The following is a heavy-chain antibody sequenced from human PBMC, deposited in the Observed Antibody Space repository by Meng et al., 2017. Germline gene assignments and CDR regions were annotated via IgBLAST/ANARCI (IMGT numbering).Heavy chain of an antibody. V-gene: IGHV4-61*01. J-gene: IGHJ4*02. D-gene: IGHD4-17*01. CDR2: IVYSGST. CDR1: GGSVGSGNYY. Sequence: QVPLEESGPGLVRPSATLSLTCTVSGGSVGSGNYYWSWIRQPPGKGPEWIGYIVYSGSTTYNPSLKTRVTISVDTSKNQFSLKLTSVTAADTAVYFCARDVGGDYETLFDYWGQGTLVTVSS. CDR3: ARDVGGDYETLFDY.